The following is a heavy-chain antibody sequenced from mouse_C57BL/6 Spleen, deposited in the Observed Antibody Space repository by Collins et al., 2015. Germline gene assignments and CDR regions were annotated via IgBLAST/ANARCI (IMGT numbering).Heavy chain of an antibody. CDR2: ISYDGSN. J-gene: IGHJ4*01. Sequence: DVQLQESGPGLVKPSQSLSLTCSVTGYSITSGYYWNWIRQFPGNKLEWMGYISYDGSNNYNPSLKNRISITRDTSKNQFFLKLNSVTTEDTATYYCARAGGSSLAMDYWGQGTSVTVSS. CDR3: ARAGGSSLAMDY. V-gene: IGHV3-6*01. CDR1: GYSITSGYY. D-gene: IGHD1-1*01.